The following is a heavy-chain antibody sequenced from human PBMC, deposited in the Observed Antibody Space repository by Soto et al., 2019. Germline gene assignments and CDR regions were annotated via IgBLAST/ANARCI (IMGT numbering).Heavy chain of an antibody. CDR3: ARASSSSSAADY. V-gene: IGHV4-31*03. CDR1: GESISSGGYY. Sequence: QVQLQESRPGLVKPSQTLSLTCSVSGESISSGGYYWSWIRHHPGKGLEWIGYIYDSESAYYNPALKSRVTISMDTSKNHFAARLSSVTAADTAVYYWARASSSSSAADYWGQGTLATVSS. D-gene: IGHD6-6*01. J-gene: IGHJ4*02. CDR2: IYDSESA.